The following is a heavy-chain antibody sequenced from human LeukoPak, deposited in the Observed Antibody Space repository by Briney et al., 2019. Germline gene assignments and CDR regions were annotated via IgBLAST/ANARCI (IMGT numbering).Heavy chain of an antibody. CDR2: IWYDGSNK. V-gene: IGHV3-33*01. J-gene: IGHJ4*02. CDR3: ARKGAVAGEGFDY. CDR1: GFTFSSYG. D-gene: IGHD6-19*01. Sequence: RLSCAASGFTFSSYGMHWVRQAPGKGLEWVAVIWYDGSNKYYADSVKGRFTISRDNSKNTLYLQMNSLRAEDTAVYYCARKGAVAGEGFDYWGQGTLVTVSS.